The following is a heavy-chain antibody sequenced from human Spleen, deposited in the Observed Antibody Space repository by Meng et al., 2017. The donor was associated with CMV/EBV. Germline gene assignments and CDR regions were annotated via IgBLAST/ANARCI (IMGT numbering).Heavy chain of an antibody. CDR3: ARSYDFWSASFDY. Sequence: GGSLRLSCAASGFTFSNYEMNWVRQAPGKGLEWVSYISSSGSTIDYADSVKGRFTISRNNAKNSLFLQMNSLRAEDTAVYYCARSYDFWSASFDYWGQGTLVTVSS. D-gene: IGHD3-3*01. V-gene: IGHV3-48*03. CDR2: ISSSGSTI. J-gene: IGHJ4*02. CDR1: GFTFSNYE.